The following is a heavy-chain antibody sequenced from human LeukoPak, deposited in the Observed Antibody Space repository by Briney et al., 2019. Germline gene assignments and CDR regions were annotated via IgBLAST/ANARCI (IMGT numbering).Heavy chain of an antibody. Sequence: PSQTLSLTCAVSGGSISSGGYSWSWIPQPPGKGLEWIGYIYHSGSTYYNPSLKSRVTISVDRSKNQFSLKLSSVTAADTAVYYCARGRDGSELDYWGQGTLVTVSS. J-gene: IGHJ4*02. CDR1: GGSISSGGYS. CDR2: IYHSGST. CDR3: ARGRDGSELDY. D-gene: IGHD3-10*01. V-gene: IGHV4-30-2*01.